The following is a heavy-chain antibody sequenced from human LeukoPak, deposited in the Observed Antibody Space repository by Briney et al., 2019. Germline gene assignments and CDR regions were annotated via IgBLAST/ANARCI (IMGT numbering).Heavy chain of an antibody. V-gene: IGHV1-8*01. CDR1: GYTFTSYD. CDR3: ARGGDIVVVPAAMSGGYYFDY. J-gene: IGHJ4*02. D-gene: IGHD2-2*01. Sequence: ASVKVSCKASGYTFTSYDINWVRQATGQGREWMGWMNPNSGNTGYAQKFQGRVTMTRNTSISTAYMELSSLRSEDTAVYYCARGGDIVVVPAAMSGGYYFDYWGQGTLVTVSS. CDR2: MNPNSGNT.